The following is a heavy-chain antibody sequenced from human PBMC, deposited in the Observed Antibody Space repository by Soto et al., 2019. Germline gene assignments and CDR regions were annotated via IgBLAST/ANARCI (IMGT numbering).Heavy chain of an antibody. CDR1: GDSSSTYY. J-gene: IGHJ5*02. CDR2: INYGGRS. V-gene: IGHV4-59*03. CDR3: SRSYCADSVSCNWFDP. Sequence: QVQLQESGPGLVKSSETLSLTCSVSGDSSSTYYWGWIRQPPGKGLEWIGYINYGGRSNHNSSLKSRLSISVDASKNQVAPKLNSVTAADTAVYYCSRSYCADSVSCNWFDPWGQGTLVVVSS. D-gene: IGHD2-8*02.